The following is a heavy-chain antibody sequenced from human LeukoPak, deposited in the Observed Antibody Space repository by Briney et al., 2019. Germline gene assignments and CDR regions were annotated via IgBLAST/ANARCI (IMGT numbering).Heavy chain of an antibody. Sequence: PGGSLRLSCAASGFTFSSYGMHWVRQAPGKGLEWVAVISYDGSNKYYADSVKGRFTISRDNSKNTLYLQMNSLRAEDTAVYYCAKDLMVTHYYGMDVWGQGTTVTVSS. CDR1: GFTFSSYG. D-gene: IGHD2-8*01. V-gene: IGHV3-30*18. CDR3: AKDLMVTHYYGMDV. CDR2: ISYDGSNK. J-gene: IGHJ6*02.